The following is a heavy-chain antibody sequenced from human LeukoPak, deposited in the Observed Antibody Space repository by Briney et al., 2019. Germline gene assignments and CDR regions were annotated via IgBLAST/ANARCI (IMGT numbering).Heavy chain of an antibody. CDR3: ARECGGGAGCWFDP. CDR2: IYYRGST. V-gene: IGHV4-39*07. Sequence: SETLSLTCTVYGGSLSSSSYYWGWLRQPPGKGLEGFGSIYYRGSTYYNPSLKSRVTISVDTSKNQFSLKLSSVTAADTAVYYCARECGGGAGCWFDPWGQGTLVTVSS. CDR1: GGSLSSSSYY. D-gene: IGHD2-21*01. J-gene: IGHJ5*02.